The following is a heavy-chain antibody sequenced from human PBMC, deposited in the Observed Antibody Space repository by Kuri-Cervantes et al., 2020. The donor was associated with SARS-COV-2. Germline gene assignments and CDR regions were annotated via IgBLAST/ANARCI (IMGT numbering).Heavy chain of an antibody. CDR2: IWYDGSNK. CDR3: AWGRGWTFDI. CDR1: GFTFSSYG. V-gene: IGHV3-33*03. D-gene: IGHD3-16*01. Sequence: GESLKISCAASGFTFSSYGMHWVRQAPGKGLEWVAVIWYDGSNKYYADSVKGRFTISRDDAKNSVFLQMNSVRFEDTSLYFCAWGRGWTFDIWGRGTMVTVSS. J-gene: IGHJ3*02.